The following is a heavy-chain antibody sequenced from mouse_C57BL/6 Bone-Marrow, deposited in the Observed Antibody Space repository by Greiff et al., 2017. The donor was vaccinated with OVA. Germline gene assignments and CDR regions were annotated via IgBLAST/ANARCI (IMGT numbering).Heavy chain of an antibody. J-gene: IGHJ4*01. V-gene: IGHV1-85*01. CDR2: IYPRDGST. CDR3: AGITTVVGTYAMDY. D-gene: IGHD1-1*01. Sequence: VKLMESGPELVKPGASVKLSCKASGYTFTSYDINWVKQRPGQGLEWIGWIYPRDGSTKYNEKFKGKATLTVDTSSSTAYMELHSLTSEDSAVYFCAGITTVVGTYAMDYWGQGTSVTVSS. CDR1: GYTFTSYD.